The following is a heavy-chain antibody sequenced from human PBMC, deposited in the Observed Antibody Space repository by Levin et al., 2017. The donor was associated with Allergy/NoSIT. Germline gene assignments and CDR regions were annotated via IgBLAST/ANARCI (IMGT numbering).Heavy chain of an antibody. CDR1: GGTFSSYA. CDR3: ARVLMVRGVNRYYYYYGMDV. J-gene: IGHJ6*02. V-gene: IGHV1-69*13. CDR2: IIPIFGTA. Sequence: PAASVKVSCKASGGTFSSYAISWVRQAPGQGLEWMGGIIPIFGTANYAQKFQGRVTITADESTSTAYMELSSLRSEDTAVYYCARVLMVRGVNRYYYYYGMDVWGQGTTVTVSS. D-gene: IGHD3-10*01.